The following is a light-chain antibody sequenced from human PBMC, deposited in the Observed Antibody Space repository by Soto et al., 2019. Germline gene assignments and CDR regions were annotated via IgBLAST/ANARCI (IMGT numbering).Light chain of an antibody. J-gene: IGKJ1*01. Sequence: IQVTHCAATLSASFGDTVTVTFRASQSVSVWLAWYQQKPGEAPKLLIYDASALPRGVPSRFSGSGSGTDLTPTISSLQPAHFATYSSQPSSITLSTFAQGTKVDIK. CDR2: DAS. CDR3: QPSSITLST. V-gene: IGKV1-5*01. CDR1: QSVSVW.